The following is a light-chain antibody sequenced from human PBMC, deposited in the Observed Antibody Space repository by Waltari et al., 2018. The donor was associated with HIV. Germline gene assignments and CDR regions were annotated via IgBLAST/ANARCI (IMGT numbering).Light chain of an antibody. J-gene: IGLJ2*01. CDR1: SSNIGSNY. V-gene: IGLV1-47*01. CDR3: ATWDDTLSGPG. CDR2: RNN. Sequence: QSVLTQAPSASGTPGQRVTISCSGSSSNIGSNYVYWYHQFPGTAPKPLIYRNNQRPSGVPGRLSGSKSGTSASLAISGLLSEDEADYYCATWDDTLSGPGFGGGTKLTVL.